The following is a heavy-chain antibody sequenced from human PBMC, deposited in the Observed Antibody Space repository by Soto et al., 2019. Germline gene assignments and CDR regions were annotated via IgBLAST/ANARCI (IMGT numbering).Heavy chain of an antibody. CDR2: NYYSGST. CDR3: AREVVVVVAARGNWFDP. D-gene: IGHD2-15*01. J-gene: IGHJ5*02. V-gene: IGHV4-61*01. Sequence: ASETLSLTCTVSGGSVSSGSYYWSWIRQPPGKGLEWIGYNYYSGSTNYILFLKSRVTISVDTSKNQFSLKLSSVTAADTAVYFCAREVVVVVAARGNWFDPWGQGTLVTVSS. CDR1: GGSVSSGSYY.